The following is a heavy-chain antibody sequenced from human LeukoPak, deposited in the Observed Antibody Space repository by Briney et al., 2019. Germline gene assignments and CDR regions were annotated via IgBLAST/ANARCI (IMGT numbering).Heavy chain of an antibody. CDR1: GYTFTGYY. CDR2: INPNSGGT. Sequence: ASVKVSCKASGYTFTGYYMHWVRQAPGQGLEWMGWINPNSGGTNYAQKFQGRVTMTRDTSISTAYMELSRLRSDDTAVYYCASGLRYFDWLTYGMDVWGQGTTVTVSS. V-gene: IGHV1-2*02. J-gene: IGHJ6*02. D-gene: IGHD3-9*01. CDR3: ASGLRYFDWLTYGMDV.